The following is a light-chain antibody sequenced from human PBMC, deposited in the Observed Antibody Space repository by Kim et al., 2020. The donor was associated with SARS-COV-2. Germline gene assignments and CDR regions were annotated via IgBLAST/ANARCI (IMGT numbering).Light chain of an antibody. CDR1: RIVSSSY. V-gene: IGKV3-20*01. CDR3: QQYGSSPYT. Sequence: EIVLTQSPGTLSLSPGERATLSCRASRIVSSSYLAWYQQKPGQAPRLLIYGASSRATGIPDRFSGSGSGTDFTLTISRLEPEDFAVYYCQQYGSSPYTFVQGTKLEI. CDR2: GAS. J-gene: IGKJ2*01.